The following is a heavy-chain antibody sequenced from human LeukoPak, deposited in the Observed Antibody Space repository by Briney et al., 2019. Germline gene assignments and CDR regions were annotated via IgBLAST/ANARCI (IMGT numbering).Heavy chain of an antibody. Sequence: SETLSLTCTVSGGSISSYYWSWIRQPPGKGLEWIGYIYYSGSTNYNPSLKSRVTLSVDTSKNQFSLKLSSVSAADTAVYYCARYSSGAYHFDYWGQGTLLTVSS. D-gene: IGHD2-15*01. CDR2: IYYSGST. V-gene: IGHV4-59*01. J-gene: IGHJ4*02. CDR1: GGSISSYY. CDR3: ARYSSGAYHFDY.